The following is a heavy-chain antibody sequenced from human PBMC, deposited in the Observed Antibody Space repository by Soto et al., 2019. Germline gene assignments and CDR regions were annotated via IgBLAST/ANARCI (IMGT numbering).Heavy chain of an antibody. J-gene: IGHJ4*02. V-gene: IGHV3-23*01. CDR1: GFTFSDNA. Sequence: GGSLRLSCGASGFTFSDNAMTWVRQAPGKGLEWVSSISDDGDSTYYADSVKGRFAVSRDNSKNTLYLQMNSLRAEDTAVYYCAKDHDFWSGYYDYWGQGTLVTVSS. CDR2: ISDDGDST. D-gene: IGHD3-3*01. CDR3: AKDHDFWSGYYDY.